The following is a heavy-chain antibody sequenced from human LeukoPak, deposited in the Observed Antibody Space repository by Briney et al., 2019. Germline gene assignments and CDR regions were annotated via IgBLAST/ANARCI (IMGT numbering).Heavy chain of an antibody. CDR2: ISASGGTT. CDR1: GFTFSSYG. V-gene: IGHV3-23*01. D-gene: IGHD3-22*01. Sequence: PGGTLRLSCAASGFTFSSYGMSWVRQAPGKGLEWVSGISASGGTTYYADSVKGRFTISRDNSKNTLVLQLNSLRAEDTAVYYCAKDPTDFDSSGQTYFDYWGQGTLVTVSS. CDR3: AKDPTDFDSSGQTYFDY. J-gene: IGHJ4*02.